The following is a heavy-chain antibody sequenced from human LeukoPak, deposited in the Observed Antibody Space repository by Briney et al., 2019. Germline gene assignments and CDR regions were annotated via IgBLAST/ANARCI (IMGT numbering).Heavy chain of an antibody. D-gene: IGHD2-2*01. V-gene: IGHV3-48*01. CDR2: ISSSSSTI. J-gene: IGHJ3*02. Sequence: GGSLRLSCAASGFAFSDYSINWVRQAPGKGLEWVSYISSSSSTIYYADSVKGRFTISRDNAKNSLFLQMSSLTAEDTAVYYCARRGTSAFDIWGQGTTVTVSS. CDR1: GFAFSDYS. CDR3: ARRGTSAFDI.